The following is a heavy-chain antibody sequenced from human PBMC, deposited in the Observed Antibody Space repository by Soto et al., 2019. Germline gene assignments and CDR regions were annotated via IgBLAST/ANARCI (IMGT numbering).Heavy chain of an antibody. CDR1: GFTFTSFA. V-gene: IGHV3-30*09. J-gene: IGHJ4*02. Sequence: GGSLRLSCSASGFTFTSFAIHWVRQAPGKGLEWVAVISENGVNKYSAESVRGRFVISRDNSKNTVELEMNSLRPEDTAIYFCARRLTKTVSALGYWGQGTLVTVSS. CDR2: ISENGVNK. D-gene: IGHD2-8*01. CDR3: ARRLTKTVSALGY.